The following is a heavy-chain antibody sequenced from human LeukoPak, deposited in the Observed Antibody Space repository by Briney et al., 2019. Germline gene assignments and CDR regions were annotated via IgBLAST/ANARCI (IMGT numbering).Heavy chain of an antibody. CDR3: ARRRGYSSSWYWFDP. D-gene: IGHD6-13*01. Sequence: SVKVSCKASGGTFSSYAISWVRQAPGQGLEWMGGIIPIFGTANYAQKFQGRVTITTDESTSTAYMELSSLGSEDTAVYYCARRRGYSSSWYWFDPWGQGTLVTVSS. CDR1: GGTFSSYA. V-gene: IGHV1-69*05. CDR2: IIPIFGTA. J-gene: IGHJ5*02.